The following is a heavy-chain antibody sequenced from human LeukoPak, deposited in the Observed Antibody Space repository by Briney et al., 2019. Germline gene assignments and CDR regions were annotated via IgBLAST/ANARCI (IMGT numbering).Heavy chain of an antibody. Sequence: PGASVKVSCKASGGTFSSYAISWVRQAPGQGLEWMGGIIPISGTTNYAQKFQDRVTITADESTSTAYMELSSLRSEDTAVYYCATYCSNTNCYIWGYYFDHWGQGTLVTVSS. CDR2: IIPISGTT. J-gene: IGHJ4*02. D-gene: IGHD2-2*02. CDR1: GGTFSSYA. CDR3: ATYCSNTNCYIWGYYFDH. V-gene: IGHV1-69*01.